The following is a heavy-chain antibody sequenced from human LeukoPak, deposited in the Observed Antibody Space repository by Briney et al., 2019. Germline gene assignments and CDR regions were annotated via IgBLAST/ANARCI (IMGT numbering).Heavy chain of an antibody. V-gene: IGHV4-39*01. CDR3: ARRIVGAVPFDY. J-gene: IGHJ4*02. CDR2: IYYSGST. CDR1: GGSISSSSYY. Sequence: PSETLSLTCTVSGGSISSSSYYWGWIRQPPGKGLEWIGSIYYSGSTYYNSSLKSRVTISVDTPKNQFSLKLSSVTAADTAVYYCARRIVGAVPFDYWGQGTLVTVSS. D-gene: IGHD1-26*01.